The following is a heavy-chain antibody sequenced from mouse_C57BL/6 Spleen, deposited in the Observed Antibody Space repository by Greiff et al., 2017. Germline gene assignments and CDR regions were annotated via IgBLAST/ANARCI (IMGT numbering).Heavy chain of an antibody. D-gene: IGHD2-1*01. V-gene: IGHV1-69*01. J-gene: IGHJ2*01. CDR3: GMTGDYYGNYLDY. CDR1: GYTFTSYW. Sequence: VQLQQPGAELVMPGASVKLSCKASGYTFTSYWMHWVKQRPGQGLEWIGEIDPSDSYTNYNQKFKGKSTLTVDKSSSTDYMQLSRLTSEDSAVYCCGMTGDYYGNYLDYWGQGTTLTVSS. CDR2: IDPSDSYT.